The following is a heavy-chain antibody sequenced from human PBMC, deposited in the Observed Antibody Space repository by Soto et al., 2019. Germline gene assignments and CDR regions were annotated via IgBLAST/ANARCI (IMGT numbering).Heavy chain of an antibody. CDR2: INHSGST. CDR1: GGSFSGYY. Sequence: LSLTCAVYGGSFSGYYWSWIRQPPGKGLEWIGEINHSGSTNYNPSLKSRVTISVDTSKNQFSLKLSSVTAADTAVYYCARAATRYYYYGMDVWGQGTTVTVSS. V-gene: IGHV4-34*01. CDR3: ARAATRYYYYGMDV. J-gene: IGHJ6*02. D-gene: IGHD2-15*01.